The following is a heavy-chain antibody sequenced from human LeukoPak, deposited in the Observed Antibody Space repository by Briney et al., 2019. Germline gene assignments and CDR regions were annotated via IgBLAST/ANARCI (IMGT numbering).Heavy chain of an antibody. Sequence: GASVKVSCKASGYTFTSYDINWVRQATGQGLEWMGWMNPNSGNTGYAQKFQGRVTITRNTSISTAYMELSSLRSEDTAVYYCARIPLRSGGRLDAFDIWGQGTMVTVSS. V-gene: IGHV1-8*03. J-gene: IGHJ3*02. D-gene: IGHD2-15*01. CDR2: MNPNSGNT. CDR3: ARIPLRSGGRLDAFDI. CDR1: GYTFTSYD.